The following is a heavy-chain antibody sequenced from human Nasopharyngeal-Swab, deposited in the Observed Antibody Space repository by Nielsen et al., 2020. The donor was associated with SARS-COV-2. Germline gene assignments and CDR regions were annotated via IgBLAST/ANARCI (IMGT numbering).Heavy chain of an antibody. Sequence: GGPLKLSCAASGFTFSSYSMNWVRQAPGKGLEWVSYISSSSSTIYYADSVKGRFTISRDNAKNSLYLQMNSLRDEDTAVYYCARGHAFSGSYYGRGVVDYWGQGTLVTVSS. V-gene: IGHV3-48*02. CDR2: ISSSSSTI. D-gene: IGHD1-26*01. CDR1: GFTFSSYS. CDR3: ARGHAFSGSYYGRGVVDY. J-gene: IGHJ4*02.